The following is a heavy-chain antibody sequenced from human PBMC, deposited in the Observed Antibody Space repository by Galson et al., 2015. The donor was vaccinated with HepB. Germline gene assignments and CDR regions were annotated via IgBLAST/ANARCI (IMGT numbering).Heavy chain of an antibody. V-gene: IGHV3-30*04. J-gene: IGHJ5*02. CDR2: ISYDGSNK. Sequence: SLRLSCAASGFTFSSYAMHWVRQAPGKGLEWVAVISYDGSNKYYADSVKGRFTISRDNSKNTLYLQMNSLRAEDTAVYYCARDYYDYVWGSYRYVYWFDPWGQGTLVTVSS. CDR1: GFTFSSYA. CDR3: ARDYYDYVWGSYRYVYWFDP. D-gene: IGHD3-16*02.